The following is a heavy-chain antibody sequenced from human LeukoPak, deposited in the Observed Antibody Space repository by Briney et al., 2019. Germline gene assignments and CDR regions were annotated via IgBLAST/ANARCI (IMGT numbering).Heavy chain of an antibody. Sequence: SETLSLTCTVPGGSISGYYWNWIRQPPGKGLEWIGFIYYSGSTNYNPSLNSRVTISVDTSKNQFSLKLSSVTAADTAVYYCARSPPYCSSPGCYIGWFDPWGQGTLVTVSS. CDR1: GGSISGYY. CDR3: ARSPPYCSSPGCYIGWFDP. J-gene: IGHJ5*02. V-gene: IGHV4-59*01. D-gene: IGHD2-2*02. CDR2: IYYSGST.